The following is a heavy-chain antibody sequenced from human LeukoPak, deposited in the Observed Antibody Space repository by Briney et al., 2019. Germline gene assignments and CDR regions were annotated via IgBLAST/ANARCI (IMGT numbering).Heavy chain of an antibody. Sequence: GGSLRLSCAASGFTFSTYAMSWVRQAPGKGLEWVSVISGSGSSTYYADSVKGRFTISRDNSKNTLYLQMNSLRAEDTAVYYCAKEIAIIRAFDFWGQGTMVTVSS. V-gene: IGHV3-23*01. CDR2: ISGSGSST. CDR1: GFTFSTYA. J-gene: IGHJ3*01. CDR3: AKEIAIIRAFDF. D-gene: IGHD2-2*02.